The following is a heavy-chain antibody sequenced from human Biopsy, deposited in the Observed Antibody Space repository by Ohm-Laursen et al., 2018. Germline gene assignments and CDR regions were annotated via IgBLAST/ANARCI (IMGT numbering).Heavy chain of an antibody. Sequence: SSVTVSCKAPGRTFSNYGVNWVRQAPGQGLEWLGENIPILGTGNYAQKFQDRVTVAADTSTSTATMELRSLRSDDTAVYYCATKLTGYFHHWGQGTLVIVSS. CDR2: NIPILGTG. J-gene: IGHJ1*01. CDR3: ATKLTGYFHH. D-gene: IGHD3-9*01. V-gene: IGHV1-69*06. CDR1: GRTFSNYG.